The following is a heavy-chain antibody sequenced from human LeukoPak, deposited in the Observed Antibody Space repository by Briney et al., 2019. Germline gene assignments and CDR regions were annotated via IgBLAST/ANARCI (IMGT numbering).Heavy chain of an antibody. Sequence: PGGSLRPSCAASGFTFSSYSMNWVRQAPGKGLEWVSYISSSSSTIYYADSVKGRFTISRDNAKNSLYLQMNSLRAEDTTVYYCARGYSYGHFDYWGQGTLVTVSS. CDR2: ISSSSSTI. CDR1: GFTFSSYS. V-gene: IGHV3-48*01. CDR3: ARGYSYGHFDY. D-gene: IGHD5-18*01. J-gene: IGHJ4*02.